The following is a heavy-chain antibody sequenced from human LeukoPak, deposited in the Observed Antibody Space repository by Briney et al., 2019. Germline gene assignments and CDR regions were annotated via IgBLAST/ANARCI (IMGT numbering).Heavy chain of an antibody. CDR3: ARASADYGANDY. CDR2: INPSGGST. Sequence: AASVKVSCKASGYTFTSYFMHWVRQAPGQGLDWMGIINPSGGSTSYAQKFQGRVTMTRDTSTSTVYMELSSLRSEDTAVYYCARASADYGANDYWGQETLVTVSS. CDR1: GYTFTSYF. D-gene: IGHD4-17*01. J-gene: IGHJ4*02. V-gene: IGHV1-46*01.